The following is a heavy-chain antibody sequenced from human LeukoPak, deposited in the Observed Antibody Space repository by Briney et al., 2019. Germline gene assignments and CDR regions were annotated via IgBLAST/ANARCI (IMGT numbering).Heavy chain of an antibody. CDR1: GFTFSSYA. V-gene: IGHV3-23*01. J-gene: IGHJ4*02. CDR2: ISGTGGST. Sequence: GGSLRLFCAASGFTFSSYAMSWVRQAPGKGLEWVSTISGTGGSTYYADSVKGQFTISRDNSKNTLYLQMNSLRAEDRAVYYCATHERSTWYDDLDYWGQGTLVTVSS. CDR3: ATHERSTWYDDLDY. D-gene: IGHD3-16*01.